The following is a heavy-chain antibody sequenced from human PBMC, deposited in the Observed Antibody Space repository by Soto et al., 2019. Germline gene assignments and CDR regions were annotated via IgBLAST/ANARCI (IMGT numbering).Heavy chain of an antibody. V-gene: IGHV1-2*04. Sequence: ASVKVSCKASGYTFTGYYMHWVRQAPGQGLEWMGWINPNSCGTNYAQKFQGWVTMTRDTSISTAYMELSRLRSDDTAVYYCARGQRITIFGVAPPLNYFDYWGQGTLVTVSS. CDR3: ARGQRITIFGVAPPLNYFDY. CDR1: GYTFTGYY. D-gene: IGHD3-3*01. J-gene: IGHJ4*02. CDR2: INPNSCGT.